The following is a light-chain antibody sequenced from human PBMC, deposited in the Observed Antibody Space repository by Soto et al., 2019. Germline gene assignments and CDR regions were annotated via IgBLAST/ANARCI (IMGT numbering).Light chain of an antibody. Sequence: DIQMTQSPSAMSASVGDRVTITCRVSQGISSDVAWFQQKPGKVPKRLIYLASSLESGVPSRFSGSGSGTEFTLTISSLQPEDFATYYCLQHNTYPRTFGQGTTVEIK. V-gene: IGKV1-17*03. CDR3: LQHNTYPRT. J-gene: IGKJ1*01. CDR1: QGISSD. CDR2: LAS.